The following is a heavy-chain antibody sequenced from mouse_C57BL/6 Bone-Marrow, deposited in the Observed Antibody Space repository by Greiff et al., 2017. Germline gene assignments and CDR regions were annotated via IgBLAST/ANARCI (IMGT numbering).Heavy chain of an antibody. Sequence: VQLQQSGAELARPGASVKLSCKASGYTFTSYGISWVKQRTGQGLEWIGEIYPRSGNTYYDEKFKGKATLTADKSSSTAYMELRSLTSEDSAVYFCARWAIRGYGFAYWGQGTLVTVSA. V-gene: IGHV1-81*01. CDR2: IYPRSGNT. J-gene: IGHJ3*01. CDR3: ARWAIRGYGFAY. D-gene: IGHD1-2*01. CDR1: GYTFTSYG.